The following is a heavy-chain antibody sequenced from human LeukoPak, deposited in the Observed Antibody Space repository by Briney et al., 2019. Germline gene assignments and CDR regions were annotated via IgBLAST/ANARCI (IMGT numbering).Heavy chain of an antibody. V-gene: IGHV3-73*01. D-gene: IGHD5-12*01. CDR2: IRTKANTYAT. CDR1: GFTFSGSS. J-gene: IGHJ4*02. Sequence: GGSLRLSCAASGFTFSGSSIHWVRQASGKGLEWVGLIRTKANTYATAYAASVTGRFTISRDNAKNSLYLQMNSLRAEDTAVYYCARSYSGYDFDYWGQGTLVTVSS. CDR3: ARSYSGYDFDY.